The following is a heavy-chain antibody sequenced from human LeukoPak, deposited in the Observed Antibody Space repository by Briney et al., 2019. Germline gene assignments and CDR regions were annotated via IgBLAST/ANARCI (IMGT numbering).Heavy chain of an antibody. CDR2: ISGSGGST. D-gene: IGHD6-19*01. Sequence: PGGSLRLSCAASGFTFSSYAMNWVRQAPGKGLECVSAISGSGGSTYYADPVKGRFTISRDNSKNTLYLQINILRGEDTAKYYCAKDKQWLVPGNWFDPWGQGTLVTVSS. CDR1: GFTFSSYA. J-gene: IGHJ5*02. V-gene: IGHV3-23*01. CDR3: AKDKQWLVPGNWFDP.